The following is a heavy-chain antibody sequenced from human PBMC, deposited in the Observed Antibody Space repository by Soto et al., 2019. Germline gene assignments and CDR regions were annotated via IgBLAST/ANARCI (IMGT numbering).Heavy chain of an antibody. CDR1: GYAFEDYA. CDR3: AKVGQLDITTGHAYFDH. J-gene: IGHJ4*02. D-gene: IGHD5-12*01. Sequence: PGGSLRLSCATSGYAFEDYAMHWVRQVPGKGLEWVSLISWDGESTYYADPVKGRFTDSRDNSEKSLYLQMNSVRVDDTALYYCAKVGQLDITTGHAYFDHWGQGTLVTVSS. V-gene: IGHV3-43D*04. CDR2: ISWDGEST.